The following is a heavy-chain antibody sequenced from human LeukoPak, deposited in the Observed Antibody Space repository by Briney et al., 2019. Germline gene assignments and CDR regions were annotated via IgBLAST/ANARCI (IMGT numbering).Heavy chain of an antibody. CDR2: IKQDGSVK. CDR1: GFTFSSYW. J-gene: IGHJ6*03. Sequence: PGGSLRLSSAASGFTFSSYWMSWVRQAPGTGLEWVANIKQDGSVKYYVDSVKGRFTISRDNAKNSLYLQMNSLRAEDTAVYYCARTIDSILYYMDVWGKGTTVTVSS. V-gene: IGHV3-7*01. D-gene: IGHD4-11*01. CDR3: ARTIDSILYYMDV.